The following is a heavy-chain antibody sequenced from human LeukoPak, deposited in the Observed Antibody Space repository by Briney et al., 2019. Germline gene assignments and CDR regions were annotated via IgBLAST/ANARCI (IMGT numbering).Heavy chain of an antibody. D-gene: IGHD2-21*02. V-gene: IGHV3-30*18. CDR2: ISYDGSNK. J-gene: IGHJ3*02. Sequence: PGGSLRLSCAASGFTFSSYGMHWVRQAPGKGLEWVAVISYDGSNKYYADSVKGRFTISRDNSKNTLYLQMNSLRAEDTAVYYCAKKRGRCGGDCYSDAFDIWGQGTMVTVSS. CDR3: AKKRGRCGGDCYSDAFDI. CDR1: GFTFSSYG.